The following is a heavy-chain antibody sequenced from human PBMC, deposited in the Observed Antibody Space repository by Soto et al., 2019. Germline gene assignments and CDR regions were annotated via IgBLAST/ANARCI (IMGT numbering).Heavy chain of an antibody. D-gene: IGHD4-17*01. V-gene: IGHV1-69*12. J-gene: IGHJ6*02. CDR2: IIPIFGTA. Sequence: QVQLVQSGAEVKKPGSSVKVSCKASGGTFSSYAISWVRQAPGQGLEWMGGIIPIFGTANYAQKFQGRVTITADESTSTAYMELSSLRAKDTAVYYCAATVTTFLVYYGMDVWGQGTAVTVSS. CDR3: AATVTTFLVYYGMDV. CDR1: GGTFSSYA.